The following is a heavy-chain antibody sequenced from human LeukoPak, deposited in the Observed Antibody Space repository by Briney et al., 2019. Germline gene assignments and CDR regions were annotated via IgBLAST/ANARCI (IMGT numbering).Heavy chain of an antibody. J-gene: IGHJ5*02. CDR2: ITGNGVST. D-gene: IGHD6-13*01. CDR3: AKFVYSNIYYWFDP. CDR1: GFTFEDYG. V-gene: IGHV3-43*02. Sequence: RGCLRLSCAASGFTFEDYGMHWVRQTPGNGLGWVSFITGNGVSTYNADSVKGRFTISRDNSKNSLYLQMNSLRTEDTALYYCAKFVYSNIYYWFDPWGQGTLVSVSS.